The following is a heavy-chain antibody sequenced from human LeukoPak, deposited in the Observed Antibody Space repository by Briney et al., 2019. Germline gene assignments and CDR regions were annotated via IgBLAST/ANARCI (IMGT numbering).Heavy chain of an antibody. Sequence: GASVKVSCKASGGTFSSYAISWVRRAPGQGLEWMGRIIPILGIANYAQKFQGRVTITADRSTSTAYMELSSLRSEDTAVYYCARDLIRYLTFDYWGQGTLVTVSS. D-gene: IGHD3-16*01. CDR2: IIPILGIA. CDR1: GGTFSSYA. J-gene: IGHJ4*02. CDR3: ARDLIRYLTFDY. V-gene: IGHV1-69*04.